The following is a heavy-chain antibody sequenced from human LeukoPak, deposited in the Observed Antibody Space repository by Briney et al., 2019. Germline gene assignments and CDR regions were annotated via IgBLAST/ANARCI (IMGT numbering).Heavy chain of an antibody. D-gene: IGHD1-1*01. V-gene: IGHV1-2*02. CDR1: GYTFTGYY. Sequence: ASVKVSCKASGYTFTGYYMHWVRQAPGQGLEWMGWINPNSGGTNYAQKFQGRVTMTRDTSISTAYMELSRLRSDDKAVYYCAREGGWNDPHAFDIWGQGTMVTVSS. J-gene: IGHJ3*02. CDR2: INPNSGGT. CDR3: AREGGWNDPHAFDI.